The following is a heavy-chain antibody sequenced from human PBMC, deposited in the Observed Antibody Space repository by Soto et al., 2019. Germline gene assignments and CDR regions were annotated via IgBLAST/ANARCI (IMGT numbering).Heavy chain of an antibody. CDR1: GFTFSSYS. Sequence: PGGSLRLSCAASGFTFSSYSMNWVRQAPGKGLEWVSYISSSSSTIYYADSVKGRFTISRDNAKNSLYLQMNSLRDEDTAVYYCARDGAYYHDSNHAFDIWGQGTMVTVSS. D-gene: IGHD3-22*01. CDR2: ISSSSSTI. CDR3: ARDGAYYHDSNHAFDI. V-gene: IGHV3-48*02. J-gene: IGHJ3*02.